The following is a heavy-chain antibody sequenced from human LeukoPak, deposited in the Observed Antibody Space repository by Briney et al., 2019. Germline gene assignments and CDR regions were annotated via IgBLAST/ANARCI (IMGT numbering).Heavy chain of an antibody. CDR1: GFTFSLYW. CDR2: INEGGNRE. Sequence: PAGSLRLSCEVSGFTFSLYWMTWVRQAPGKGLEWVANINEGGNREWYVDSLKGRFTISRDNTKNSLYLQMNGLRVEDTAVYYCAREVFAGGLLTTAFDHWGRGVLVTVSS. D-gene: IGHD2-8*02. V-gene: IGHV3-7*01. CDR3: AREVFAGGLLTTAFDH. J-gene: IGHJ4*02.